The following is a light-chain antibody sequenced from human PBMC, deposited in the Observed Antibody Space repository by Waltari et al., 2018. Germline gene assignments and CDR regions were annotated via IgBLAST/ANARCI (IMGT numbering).Light chain of an antibody. CDR2: QDI. CDR3: QTWDSRTVV. Sequence: SYDLTQPPSVSVTPGHTASITCSGDTVGDRYVSWYQQKPGQSPLLVIYQDIKRPSGIPERFSGSNSGNTATLTISGTQAMDEADYYCQTWDSRTVVFGGGTKLTVL. CDR1: TVGDRY. J-gene: IGLJ2*01. V-gene: IGLV3-1*01.